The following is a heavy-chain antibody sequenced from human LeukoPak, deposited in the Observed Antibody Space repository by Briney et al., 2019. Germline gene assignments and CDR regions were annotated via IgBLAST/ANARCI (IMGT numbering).Heavy chain of an antibody. CDR2: ISSSGGDI. J-gene: IGHJ3*02. D-gene: IGHD2-2*01. CDR3: ARAMRRAAMGAFDI. Sequence: GGSLRLSCAASGFTFSTYSMHWVRQAPGRGLEWDSSISSSGGDIYYADSVKGRFTISRDNAENSLYLQMNSLRAEDTAVYYCARAMRRAAMGAFDIWGQGTMVTVSS. V-gene: IGHV3-21*01. CDR1: GFTFSTYS.